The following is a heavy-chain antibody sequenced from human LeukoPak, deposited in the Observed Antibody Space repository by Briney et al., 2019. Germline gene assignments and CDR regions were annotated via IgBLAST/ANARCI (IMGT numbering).Heavy chain of an antibody. CDR3: ARLGGDFWSGYYFDY. Sequence: ASVKVSCKASGYTFTGYYMHWVRQAPGQGLEWMGWINHNSGGTNYAQKFQGWVTMTRDTSISTAYMELSRLRSDDTAVYYCARLGGDFWSGYYFDYWGQGTLVTVSS. V-gene: IGHV1-2*04. D-gene: IGHD3-3*01. CDR1: GYTFTGYY. CDR2: INHNSGGT. J-gene: IGHJ4*02.